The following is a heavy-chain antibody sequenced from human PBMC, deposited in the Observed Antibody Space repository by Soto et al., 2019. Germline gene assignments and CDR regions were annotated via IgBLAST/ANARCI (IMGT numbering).Heavy chain of an antibody. Sequence: AETLSLTCTVSGGSISSYYWIWIRQPPGKGLEWIGYIYYNGSTNYNPSLKSRVTISVDTSKNQFSLKLSSVTAADTAVYYCARLGYYYYMDVWGKGTTVTVSS. CDR1: GGSISSYY. V-gene: IGHV4-59*08. J-gene: IGHJ6*03. CDR3: ARLGYYYYMDV. CDR2: IYYNGST.